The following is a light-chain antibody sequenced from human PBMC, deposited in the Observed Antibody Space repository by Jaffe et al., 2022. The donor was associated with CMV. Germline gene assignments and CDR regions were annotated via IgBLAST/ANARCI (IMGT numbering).Light chain of an antibody. Sequence: EIVLTQSPGTLSLSPGERGTLSCRASQTVNNGDLAWYQQKPGQPPRLLIYAASYRATDIPDRFSGSGSGTDFTLTISRLEPEDFAVYFCQHFGTAPSITFGQGTRLEIK. J-gene: IGKJ5*01. CDR3: QHFGTAPSIT. CDR2: AAS. V-gene: IGKV3-20*01. CDR1: QTVNNGD.